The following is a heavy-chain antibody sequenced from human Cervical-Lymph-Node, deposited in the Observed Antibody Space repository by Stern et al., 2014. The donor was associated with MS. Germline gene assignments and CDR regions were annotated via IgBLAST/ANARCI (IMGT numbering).Heavy chain of an antibody. J-gene: IGHJ6*02. Sequence: VQLVESGGGLVQPGRSLRLSCAASGFTFGDYAMHWVRQAPGEGLEWVSGISGNGGKTDYADSVKGRFTISRDNAKNSLYLQMDSLRAEDTALYYCAKDMRGGSSYAMDVWGQGTTVTVSS. CDR3: AKDMRGGSSYAMDV. V-gene: IGHV3-9*01. CDR2: ISGNGGKT. CDR1: GFTFGDYA. D-gene: IGHD6-6*01.